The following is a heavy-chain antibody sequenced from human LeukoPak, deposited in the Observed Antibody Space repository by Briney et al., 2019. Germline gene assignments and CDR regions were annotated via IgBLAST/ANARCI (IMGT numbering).Heavy chain of an antibody. Sequence: GGSLRLSCAASGFTFSSYAMHWVRQAPGKGLEWVAVISHDGTTKYYTDSVKGRFTISRDNSRNTLYLQMNSLRAEDTALYHCARDFGLGMDVWGKGTTVTISS. CDR3: ARDFGLGMDV. J-gene: IGHJ6*04. CDR2: ISHDGTTK. D-gene: IGHD3/OR15-3a*01. V-gene: IGHV3-30-3*01. CDR1: GFTFSSYA.